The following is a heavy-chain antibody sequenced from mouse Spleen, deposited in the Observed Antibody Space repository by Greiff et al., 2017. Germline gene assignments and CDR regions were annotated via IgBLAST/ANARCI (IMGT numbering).Heavy chain of an antibody. J-gene: IGHJ1*03. V-gene: IGHV2-9-1*01. CDR1: GFSLTSYA. Sequence: QVQLQQSGPGLVAPSQSLSITCTVSGFSLTSYAISWVRQPPGKGLEWLGVIWTGGGTNYNSALKSRLSISKDNSKSQVFLKMNSLQTDDTARYYCARNYYGSSYVDWYFDVWGTGTTVTVSS. CDR2: IWTGGGT. CDR3: ARNYYGSSYVDWYFDV. D-gene: IGHD1-1*01.